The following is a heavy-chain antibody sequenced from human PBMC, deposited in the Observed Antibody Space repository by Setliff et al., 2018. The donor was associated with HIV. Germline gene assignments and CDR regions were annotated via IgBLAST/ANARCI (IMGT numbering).Heavy chain of an antibody. CDR3: VRDRDWAFDY. CDR1: GFTFSSYS. CDR2: NGIINGAK. V-gene: IGHV3-48*01. J-gene: IGHJ4*02. Sequence: AGGSLRLSCAASGFTFSSYSMNWVRHAPGKGLEWISYNGIINGAKHYADSMEGRFTISRDDAKNSLYLQMDSLRAEDTAVYYCVRDRDWAFDYWGQGILVTVSS. D-gene: IGHD3-9*01.